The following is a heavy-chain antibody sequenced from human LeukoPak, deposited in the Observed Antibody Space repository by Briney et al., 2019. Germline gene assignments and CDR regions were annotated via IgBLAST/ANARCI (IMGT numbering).Heavy chain of an antibody. D-gene: IGHD6-19*01. CDR1: GYTFTGYY. V-gene: IGHV1-2*06. CDR2: INPNSGGT. Sequence: GASVKVSCKASGYTFTGYYMNWVRQAPGQGLEWMGRINPNSGGTNYAQKIQGRVTINRETSNSTAYMEESRLRSDDSAVYYCASCSPTQWTNWFDPWGQGTLVTVSS. CDR3: ASCSPTQWTNWFDP. J-gene: IGHJ5*02.